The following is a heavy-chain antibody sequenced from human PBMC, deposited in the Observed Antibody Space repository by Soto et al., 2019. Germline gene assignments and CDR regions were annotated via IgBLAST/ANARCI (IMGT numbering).Heavy chain of an antibody. D-gene: IGHD6-6*01. CDR2: IRSKAYGGTT. CDR3: TRDPEYSSSSVDYYYYSMDV. CDR1: GFTFGDYA. Sequence: PGGSLRLSCTASGFTFGDYAMSWVRQAPGKGLEWVGFIRSKAYGGTTEYAASVKGRFTISRDDSKSIAYLQMNSLKTEDTAVYYCTRDPEYSSSSVDYYYYSMDVWGQGTTVTVSS. J-gene: IGHJ6*02. V-gene: IGHV3-49*04.